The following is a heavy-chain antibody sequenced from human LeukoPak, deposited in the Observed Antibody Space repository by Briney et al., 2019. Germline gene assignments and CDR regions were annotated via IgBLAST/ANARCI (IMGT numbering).Heavy chain of an antibody. CDR1: GYTFTSYG. D-gene: IGHD2-15*01. CDR2: ISAYNGNT. J-gene: IGHJ5*02. CDR3: ARGGSYYNWFDP. V-gene: IGHV1-18*01. Sequence: ASVKVSCKASGYTFTSYGISWVRQAPGQGLEWMGWISAYNGNTNYAQKFQGRVTITRNTSISTAYMELSSLRSEDTAVYYCARGGSYYNWFDPWGQGTLVTVSS.